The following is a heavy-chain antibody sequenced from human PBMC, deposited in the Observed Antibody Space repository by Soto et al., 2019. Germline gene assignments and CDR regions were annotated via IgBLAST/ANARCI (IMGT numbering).Heavy chain of an antibody. V-gene: IGHV4-4*02. D-gene: IGHD2-8*01. CDR3: ASCTNGVCYFHFDY. CDR2: IYHSGST. J-gene: IGHJ4*02. CDR1: GGSISSSNW. Sequence: PSETLSLTCAVSGGSISSSNWWSWVRQPPGKGLEWIGEIYHSGSTNYNPSLKSRVTISVDKSKNQSSLKLSSVTAADTAVYYCASCTNGVCYFHFDYWGQGTLVTVSS.